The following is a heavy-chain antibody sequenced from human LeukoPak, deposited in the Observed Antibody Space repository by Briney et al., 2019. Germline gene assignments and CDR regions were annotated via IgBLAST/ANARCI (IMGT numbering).Heavy chain of an antibody. CDR3: SKDSGELLFFGTN. V-gene: IGHV3-30*02. CDR2: IRYDGSNK. D-gene: IGHD3-10*01. CDR1: GFTFSSYG. J-gene: IGHJ4*02. Sequence: GGSLRLSCAASGFTFSSYGMHWVRQAPGKGLEWVAFIRYDGSNKYYADSVKGRFTMSRDHSKNTLYLQMNSLRAEDTAVYCCSKDSGELLFFGTNWGQGTLVTVSS.